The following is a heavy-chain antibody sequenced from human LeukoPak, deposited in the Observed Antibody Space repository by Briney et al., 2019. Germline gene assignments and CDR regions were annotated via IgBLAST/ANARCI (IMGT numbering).Heavy chain of an antibody. V-gene: IGHV4-59*01. D-gene: IGHD3-3*01. Sequence: SETLSLTCTVSGGSISDDYWNWIRQPPGKGLEWIGYIYYSGSTTYNPSLKSRVTMSVDTAKNQFSLKLRSVTAADTAVYFCASGDFCSKSNCYLRPMDVWGKGTTVTVSS. CDR2: IYYSGST. CDR1: GGSISDDY. CDR3: ASGDFCSKSNCYLRPMDV. J-gene: IGHJ6*03.